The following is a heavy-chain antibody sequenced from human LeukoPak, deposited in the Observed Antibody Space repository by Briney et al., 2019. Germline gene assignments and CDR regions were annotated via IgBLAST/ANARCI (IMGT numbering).Heavy chain of an antibody. V-gene: IGHV3-11*01. CDR2: ISSSGSTI. CDR3: ARDAISSGYLNWFDP. Sequence: PGGSLRLSCAASGFTVSSNYMSWVRQAPGKGLEWVSYISSSGSTIYYADSVKGRFTISRDNAKNSLYLQMNSPRAEDTAVYYCARDAISSGYLNWFDPWGQGTLVTVSS. D-gene: IGHD3-22*01. CDR1: GFTVSSNY. J-gene: IGHJ5*02.